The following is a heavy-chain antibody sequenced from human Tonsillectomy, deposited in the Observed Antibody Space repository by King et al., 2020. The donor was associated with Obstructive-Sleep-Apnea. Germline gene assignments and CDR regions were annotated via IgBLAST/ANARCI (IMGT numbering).Heavy chain of an antibody. D-gene: IGHD2-8*01. CDR1: GGTVSSYA. V-gene: IGHV1-69*01. Sequence: QMQLVQSGAEVRKPGSSVKVSCKASGGTVSSYAISWVRQAPGQGLEWMGGIIPIFGSTNYAQKFQGRVTITADESTSTAYMELSSLRSEDTAVFYCAVRGNGVVYWGQGTVVTVSS. CDR2: IIPIFGST. CDR3: AVRGNGVVY. J-gene: IGHJ4*02.